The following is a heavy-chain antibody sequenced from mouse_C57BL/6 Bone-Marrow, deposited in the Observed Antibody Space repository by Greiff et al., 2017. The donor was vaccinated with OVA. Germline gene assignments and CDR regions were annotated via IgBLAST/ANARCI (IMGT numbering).Heavy chain of an antibody. D-gene: IGHD2-4*01. CDR3: ARDYYYESRRFGYLHV. V-gene: IGHV7-3*01. J-gene: IGHJ1*03. CDR1: GFTFTDYY. Sequence: EVLLVVSGGGLVQLGGSLSLSCAASGFTFTDYYMSWVRQPPGMALEWLGFIRNKANGYTTEYSASVLGRFTISRDNSQSILYLQMKCLRAEERDTYYCARDYYYESRRFGYLHVRGRGNTV. CDR2: IRNKANGYTT.